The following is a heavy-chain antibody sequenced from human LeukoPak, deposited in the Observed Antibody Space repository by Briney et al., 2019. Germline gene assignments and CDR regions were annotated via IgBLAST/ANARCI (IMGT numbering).Heavy chain of an antibody. CDR2: ISSSSSYI. CDR3: ASGASETMVGL. Sequence: GGSQRLSCAASGFTFSSYSMNWVRQAPGKGLEWVSSISSSSSYIYYADSVKGRFTISRDNAKNSLYLQMNSLRAEDTAVYYCASGASETMVGLWGQGTLVTVSS. CDR1: GFTFSSYS. V-gene: IGHV3-21*01. D-gene: IGHD4/OR15-4a*01. J-gene: IGHJ4*02.